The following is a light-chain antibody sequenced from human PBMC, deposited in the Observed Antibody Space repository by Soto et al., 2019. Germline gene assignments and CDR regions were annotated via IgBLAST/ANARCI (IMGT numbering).Light chain of an antibody. V-gene: IGLV2-14*01. J-gene: IGLJ2*01. Sequence: QSVLTQPASVSGSPGQSITISCTGTSSDVGAYNYVSWYQQHPGKAPKLMIYEVSNRPSGVSNRFSGSKSGTTASLTISGLQAEDEADYYCSSYTTSSTRLFGGGTKVTVL. CDR1: SSDVGAYNY. CDR2: EVS. CDR3: SSYTTSSTRL.